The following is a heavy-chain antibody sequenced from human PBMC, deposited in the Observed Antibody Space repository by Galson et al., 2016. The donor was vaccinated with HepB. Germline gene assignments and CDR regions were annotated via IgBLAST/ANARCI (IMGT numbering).Heavy chain of an antibody. CDR2: INAGKGNS. D-gene: IGHD6-13*01. J-gene: IGHJ5*02. Sequence: SVKVSCKASGYSFTDYAMQWVRQAPGLRFEWLGWINAGKGNSDYSPKFRDRVTITTDTSASTAYMELSSLTSEGTAVYYCATDRTAPATGGWFDPWGQGTLVTVSS. CDR1: GYSFTDYA. V-gene: IGHV1-3*01. CDR3: ATDRTAPATGGWFDP.